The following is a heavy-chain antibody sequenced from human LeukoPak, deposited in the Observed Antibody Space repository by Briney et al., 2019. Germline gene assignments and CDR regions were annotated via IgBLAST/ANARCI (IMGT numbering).Heavy chain of an antibody. Sequence: SQTISLTSAISADSVSSNSAAWNWTMQSPSRGLEWLGRTYFMSKWYNSYSVSVKSRITINPATSKNQFSLQLNSVTPEDTAVYYCARGGGSGWSFDYWGQGTLVTVSS. CDR1: ADSVSSNSAA. V-gene: IGHV6-1*01. J-gene: IGHJ4*02. CDR3: ARGGGSGWSFDY. CDR2: TYFMSKWYN. D-gene: IGHD6-19*01.